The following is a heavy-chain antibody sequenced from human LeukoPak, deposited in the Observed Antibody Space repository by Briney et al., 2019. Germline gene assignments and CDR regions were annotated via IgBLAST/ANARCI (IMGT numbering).Heavy chain of an antibody. CDR3: ARERVIPGVSSGWYVWSAGEIDY. CDR2: IYYSGST. D-gene: IGHD6-19*01. CDR1: GGSISSSSYY. Sequence: NPSETLSLTCTVSGGSISSSSYYWGWIRQPPGKGLEWIGNIYYSGSTYYNPSLESRVTMSLDTSKNQFSLKLSSVTAADTAVYYCARERVIPGVSSGWYVWSAGEIDYWGQGTLVTVSS. J-gene: IGHJ4*02. V-gene: IGHV4-39*07.